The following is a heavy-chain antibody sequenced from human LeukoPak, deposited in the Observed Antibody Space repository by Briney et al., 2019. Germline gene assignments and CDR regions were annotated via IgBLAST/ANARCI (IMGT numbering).Heavy chain of an antibody. CDR3: ARGLAYCGGDCYASKGDDAFDI. J-gene: IGHJ3*02. Sequence: SETLSLTCAVYGGSFSSYYWGWIRQPPGKGLEWIGSIYYSGSTYYNPSLKSRVTISVDTSKNQFSLKLSSVTAADTAVYYCARGLAYCGGDCYASKGDDAFDIWGQGTMVTVSS. CDR1: GGSFSSYY. V-gene: IGHV4-39*01. CDR2: IYYSGST. D-gene: IGHD2-21*02.